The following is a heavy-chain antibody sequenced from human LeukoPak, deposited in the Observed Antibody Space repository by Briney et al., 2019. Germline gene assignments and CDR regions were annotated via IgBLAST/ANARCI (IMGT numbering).Heavy chain of an antibody. V-gene: IGHV3-30*03. D-gene: IGHD1-26*01. Sequence: PGGSLRLSCVASGFTFSSYGMHWVREAPGKGLEGVAVISYDGSNKHYVDSVKGRFTISRYNSKNAVHLQMNSLRVEDTAVYYCAATKTFDYWGQGTLVTAPS. CDR2: ISYDGSNK. CDR1: GFTFSSYG. CDR3: AATKTFDY. J-gene: IGHJ4*02.